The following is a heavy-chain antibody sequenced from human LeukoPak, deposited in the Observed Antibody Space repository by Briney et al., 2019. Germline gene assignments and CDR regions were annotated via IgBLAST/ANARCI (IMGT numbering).Heavy chain of an antibody. CDR1: GGSINNYW. CDR2: IYYSGST. J-gene: IGHJ3*02. CDR3: ATTAFEYSSSGAFDI. Sequence: PSETLSLTCTVSGGSINNYWWSWIPQPPGKGLEWIGYIYYSGSTYYNPSLKSRVTISVDTSKNQFSLKLSSVTAADTAVYYCATTAFEYSSSGAFDIWGQGTMVTVSS. V-gene: IGHV4-59*06. D-gene: IGHD6-6*01.